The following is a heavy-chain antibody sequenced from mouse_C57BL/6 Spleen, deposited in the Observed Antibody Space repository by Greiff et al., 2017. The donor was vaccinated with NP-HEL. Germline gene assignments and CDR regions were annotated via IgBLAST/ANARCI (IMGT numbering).Heavy chain of an antibody. CDR1: GYAFTNYL. D-gene: IGHD1-1*01. V-gene: IGHV1-54*01. J-gene: IGHJ3*01. CDR2: INPGSGGT. Sequence: VQLQESGAELVRPGTSVKVSCKASGYAFTNYLIEWVKQRPGQGLEWIGVINPGSGGTNYNEKFKGKATLTADKSSSTAYMQLSSLTSEDSAVYFSADYSSSTPFACWGKGTLVTVSA. CDR3: ADYSSSTPFAC.